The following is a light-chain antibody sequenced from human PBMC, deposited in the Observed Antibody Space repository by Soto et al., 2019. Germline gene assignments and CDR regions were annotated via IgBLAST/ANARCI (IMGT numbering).Light chain of an antibody. Sequence: QSALTQPPSASGSPGQSVTISCTGTSSDVGGYNYVSWYQQHPGKAPKLMISEASKRPSGVPDRFSGSKSGNTASLTVSGLQAEDEADYYCSSFAGNNNLVFGGGTKVT. V-gene: IGLV2-8*01. J-gene: IGLJ2*01. CDR2: EAS. CDR1: SSDVGGYNY. CDR3: SSFAGNNNLV.